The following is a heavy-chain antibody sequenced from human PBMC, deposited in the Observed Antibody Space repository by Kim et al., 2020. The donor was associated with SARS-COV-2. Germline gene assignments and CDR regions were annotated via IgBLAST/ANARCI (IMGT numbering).Heavy chain of an antibody. J-gene: IGHJ6*02. CDR3: ARDGGFGELLKDGMDV. V-gene: IGHV1-69*01. D-gene: IGHD3-10*01. Sequence: KSQGRVTITADESTSTAYMELSSLRSEDTAVYYCARDGGFGELLKDGMDVWGQGTTVTVSS.